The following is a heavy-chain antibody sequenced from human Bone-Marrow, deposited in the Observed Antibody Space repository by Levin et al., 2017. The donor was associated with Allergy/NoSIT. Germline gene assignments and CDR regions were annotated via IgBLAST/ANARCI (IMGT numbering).Heavy chain of an antibody. J-gene: IGHJ4*02. D-gene: IGHD6-13*01. CDR1: GFSLSTSGVG. Sequence: SGPTLVKPTQTLRLTCTFSGFSLSTSGVGVGWIRQPPGKALEWLARIYWDDDKRYRPSLKSRLIITKDTSKNQVALIPTNVDPVDTATYYCAHVMAAVGRVYDYWGQGTLVTVSS. CDR3: AHVMAAVGRVYDY. CDR2: IYWDDDK. V-gene: IGHV2-5*02.